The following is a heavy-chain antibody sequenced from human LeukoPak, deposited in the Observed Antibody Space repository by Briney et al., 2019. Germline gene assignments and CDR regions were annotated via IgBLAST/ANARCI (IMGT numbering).Heavy chain of an antibody. CDR2: TYYRPKWYN. CDR3: ARGAYSSSWYPTYYYYYMDV. CDR1: GDSVSSSSAT. Sequence: SQTLSLTCAISGDSVSSSSATWNWIRQSPSRGLEWPGRTYYRPKWYNDYAVSVKSRITINPDTSKNQFSLQLNSVTPEDTAVYYCARGAYSSSWYPTYYYYYMDVWGKGTTVTVSS. V-gene: IGHV6-1*01. J-gene: IGHJ6*03. D-gene: IGHD6-13*01.